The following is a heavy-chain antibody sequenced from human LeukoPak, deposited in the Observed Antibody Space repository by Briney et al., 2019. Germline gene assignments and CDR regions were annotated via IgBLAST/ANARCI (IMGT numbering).Heavy chain of an antibody. CDR1: GFTFSSYA. CDR3: AKDENFWSGYLYYFDY. V-gene: IGHV3-23*01. J-gene: IGHJ4*02. D-gene: IGHD3-3*01. Sequence: GGSLRLSCAASGFTFSSYAMSWVRQAPGKGLEWVSAISGSGGSTYYADSVKGRFTISRDNSKNTLYLQMNNLRAEDTAVYYCAKDENFWSGYLYYFDYWGQGTLVTVSS. CDR2: ISGSGGST.